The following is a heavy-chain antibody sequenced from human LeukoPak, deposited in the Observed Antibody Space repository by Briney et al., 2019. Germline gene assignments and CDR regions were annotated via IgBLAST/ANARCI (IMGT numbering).Heavy chain of an antibody. V-gene: IGHV4-4*09. CDR1: GGSISSYF. Sequence: PSGTLSLTCAVSGGSISSYFWSWIRQTPGKGLEWIGYIYNSGTTNYNPSLKSRVTISVDTSKNQFSLHLSSVTAADTAVYYCARGTIEARLGYWGQGTLVTVSS. D-gene: IGHD6-6*01. J-gene: IGHJ4*02. CDR2: IYNSGTT. CDR3: ARGTIEARLGY.